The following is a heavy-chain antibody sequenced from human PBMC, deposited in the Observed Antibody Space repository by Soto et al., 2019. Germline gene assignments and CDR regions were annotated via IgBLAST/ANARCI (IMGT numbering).Heavy chain of an antibody. V-gene: IGHV3-53*01. CDR2: IYGGGSM. Sequence: GGSLRLSCAASGFSVSGNYMSWVRQAPGKGLEWVSVIYGGGSMYDADSVKGRVTISRDNSKNTVFLQMNSLRVEDTAVYYCARETRDYDYYALDVWGQGTTVTVSS. CDR1: GFSVSGNY. J-gene: IGHJ6*02. CDR3: ARETRDYDYYALDV.